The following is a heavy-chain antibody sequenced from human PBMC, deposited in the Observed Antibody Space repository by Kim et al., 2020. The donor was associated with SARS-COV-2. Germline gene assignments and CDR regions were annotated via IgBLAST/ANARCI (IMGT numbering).Heavy chain of an antibody. D-gene: IGHD6-19*01. V-gene: IGHV3-23*01. J-gene: IGHJ4*02. CDR1: GFTFSSFA. Sequence: GGSLRLSCAASGFTFSSFAMTWVRQAPGRGLEWVSTVSGSAFSTYYAESVKGRFTISRDNSKNTLYLQMNSLRAEDTAIYYCVSLTGYNSGWYGVYWGQGTLVTVSS. CDR3: VSLTGYNSGWYGVY. CDR2: VSGSAFST.